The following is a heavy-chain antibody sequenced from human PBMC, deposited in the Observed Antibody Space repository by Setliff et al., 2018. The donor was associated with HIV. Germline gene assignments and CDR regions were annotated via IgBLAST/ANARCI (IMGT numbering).Heavy chain of an antibody. CDR3: ARAAYSGTYLWEPATDL. Sequence: SETLSLTCTVSGGSMSTYYWSWIRQPPGKGLEWIGHIYTSGKTHYSPSLKSRITISADTSKNQLSLNLSSVTAADTAVYYCARAAYSGTYLWEPATDLWGRGTLVTVSS. D-gene: IGHD1-26*01. J-gene: IGHJ2*01. V-gene: IGHV4-4*08. CDR2: IYTSGKT. CDR1: GGSMSTYY.